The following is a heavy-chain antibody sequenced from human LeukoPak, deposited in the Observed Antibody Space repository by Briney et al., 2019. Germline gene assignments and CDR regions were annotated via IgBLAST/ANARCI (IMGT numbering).Heavy chain of an antibody. CDR1: GGTFSSYA. D-gene: IGHD2-15*01. Sequence: SVKVSCKASGGTFSSYAISWVRQAPGQGLEWMGGIIPIFGTANYAQKFQGRVTITADESTSTAYMELGSLRSEDTAVYYCARDVSDCSGGSCYSYYFDYWGQGTLVTVSS. J-gene: IGHJ4*02. V-gene: IGHV1-69*13. CDR2: IIPIFGTA. CDR3: ARDVSDCSGGSCYSYYFDY.